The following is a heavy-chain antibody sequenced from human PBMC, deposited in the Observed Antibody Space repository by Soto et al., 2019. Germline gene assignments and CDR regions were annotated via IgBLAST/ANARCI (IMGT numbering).Heavy chain of an antibody. V-gene: IGHV4-39*01. Sequence: PSETLSLTCTVSGGSISSSSYYWGWIRQPPGKGLEWIGSIYYSGSTYYNPSLKSRVTISVDTSKIQFSLKLSSATAADTAVYYCARHRGVEQLDFDYWGQGTLVTVSS. CDR1: GGSISSSSYY. J-gene: IGHJ4*02. CDR2: IYYSGST. D-gene: IGHD6-6*01. CDR3: ARHRGVEQLDFDY.